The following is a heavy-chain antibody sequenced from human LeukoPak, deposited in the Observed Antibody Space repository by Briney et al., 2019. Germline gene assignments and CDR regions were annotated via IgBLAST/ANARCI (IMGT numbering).Heavy chain of an antibody. J-gene: IGHJ4*02. CDR3: ARGRYRHYFDY. D-gene: IGHD3-16*02. Sequence: GGSLRLSCVASGFTLSSYSMNWVRQAPGKGLEWVSSISSSFYTYYADSVKGRFTISRDNAKNSLYLQMNSLRAEDTAVYYCARGRYRHYFDYWGQGTLVTVSS. CDR2: ISSSFYT. CDR1: GFTLSSYS. V-gene: IGHV3-21*06.